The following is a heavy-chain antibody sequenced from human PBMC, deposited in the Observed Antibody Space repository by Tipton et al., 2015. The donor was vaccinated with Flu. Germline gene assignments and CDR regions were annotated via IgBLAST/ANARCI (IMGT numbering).Heavy chain of an antibody. J-gene: IGHJ4*02. CDR2: IYPGGTGT. CDR3: ARLRLVEGTTTTYYFDY. D-gene: IGHD3-16*01. Sequence: VQLVQSGAEVKKPGESLKISCEGSGFSFAAYCIAWVRQMPGKGLEWMGVIYPGGTGTTSSPSFQGQVTFSVDKSINTAYLQWSSLKASDTAMYYCARLRLVEGTTTTYYFDYWGQGSLVTVSS. CDR1: GFSFAAYC. V-gene: IGHV5-51*01.